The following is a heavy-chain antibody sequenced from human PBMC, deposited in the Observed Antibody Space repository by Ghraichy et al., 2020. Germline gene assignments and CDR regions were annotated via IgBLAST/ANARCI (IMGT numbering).Heavy chain of an antibody. V-gene: IGHV3-33*01. J-gene: IGHJ4*02. D-gene: IGHD3-3*01. Sequence: LSLTCAASGFTFSSYGMHWVRQAPGKGLEWVAVIWYDGSNKYYADSVKGRFTISRDNSKNTLYLQMNSLRAEDTAVYYCARGGRIWSGYSHFDYWGQGTLVTVSS. CDR1: GFTFSSYG. CDR3: ARGGRIWSGYSHFDY. CDR2: IWYDGSNK.